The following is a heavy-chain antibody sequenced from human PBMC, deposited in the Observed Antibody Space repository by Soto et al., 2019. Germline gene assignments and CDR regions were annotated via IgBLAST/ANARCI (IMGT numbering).Heavy chain of an antibody. CDR1: GGSFTGYY. D-gene: IGHD3-3*01. J-gene: IGHJ1*01. Sequence: QVQLQQWGAGLLKPSETLSLTCGVNGGSFTGYYWTWIRQSPGKGLEGIGEINHTGSSNYNPSLKSRVTISVDTSKKQFSLNLSSVTAADTAVYYCAKSHYDFWSAYSKYFLDCGQGTLVTVSS. CDR3: AKSHYDFWSAYSKYFLD. V-gene: IGHV4-34*01. CDR2: INHTGSS.